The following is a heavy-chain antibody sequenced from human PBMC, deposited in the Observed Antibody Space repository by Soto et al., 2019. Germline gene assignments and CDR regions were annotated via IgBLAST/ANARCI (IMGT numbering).Heavy chain of an antibody. Sequence: QVQLVQSGPEVKKPGASVKVSCKATGYTFRSYGVTWVRQAPVQGLEWMGWISGYNGNTEYAQKLQGRVTMTTDTSTSTVYMELRSLGSTDTAVYYCARDRGVVTSGSAYCFDYWGQGTLVTVSS. CDR3: ARDRGVVTSGSAYCFDY. V-gene: IGHV1-18*01. J-gene: IGHJ4*02. CDR2: ISGYNGNT. CDR1: GYTFRSYG. D-gene: IGHD2-2*01.